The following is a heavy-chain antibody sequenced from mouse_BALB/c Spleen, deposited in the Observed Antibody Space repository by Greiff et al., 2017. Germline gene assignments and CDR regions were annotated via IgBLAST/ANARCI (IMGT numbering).Heavy chain of an antibody. CDR3: ARHDGYYFDY. J-gene: IGHJ2*01. V-gene: IGHV5-12-1*01. CDR2: ISSGGGST. CDR1: GFAFSSYD. D-gene: IGHD2-3*01. Sequence: EVNVVESGGGLVKPGGSLKLSCAASGFAFSSYDMSWVRQTPEKRLEWVAYISSGGGSTYYPDTVKGRFTISRDNAKNTLYLQMSSLKSEDTAMYYCARHDGYYFDYWGQGTTLTVSS.